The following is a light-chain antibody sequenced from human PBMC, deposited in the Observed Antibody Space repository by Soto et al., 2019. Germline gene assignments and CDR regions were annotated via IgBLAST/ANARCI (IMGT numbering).Light chain of an antibody. J-gene: IGKJ2*01. CDR3: QQYNKWPPVYT. CDR2: DAS. V-gene: IGKV3D-15*01. CDR1: QSVSSS. Sequence: EIVMTQSPDILSESPGERATLSCRASQSVSSSLAWYQQKPGQAPRLLIYDASTRATGIPARFSGSGSGTEFTLTISSLQSEDFALYYCQQYNKWPPVYTFGQGTKLEIK.